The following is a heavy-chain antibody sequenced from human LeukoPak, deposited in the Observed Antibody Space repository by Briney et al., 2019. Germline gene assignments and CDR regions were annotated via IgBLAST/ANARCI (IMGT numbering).Heavy chain of an antibody. CDR3: ARESGSYFNWFDP. J-gene: IGHJ5*02. CDR2: IYYSGST. D-gene: IGHD3-10*01. CDR1: GGSFSGYY. Sequence: SETLSLTCAVYGGSFSGYYWSWIRQPPGKGLEWIGYIYYSGSTNYNPSLKSRVTISVDTSKNQFSLKLSSVTAADTAVYYCARESGSYFNWFDPWGQGTLVTVSS. V-gene: IGHV4-59*01.